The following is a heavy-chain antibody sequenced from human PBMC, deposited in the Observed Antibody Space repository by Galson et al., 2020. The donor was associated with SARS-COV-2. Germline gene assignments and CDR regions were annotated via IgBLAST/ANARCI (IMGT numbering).Heavy chain of an antibody. Sequence: SETLSLTCRVSGDSVKAENYFWDWIRQPPGKGLEWIGSFSHSGSVFYNPSLKSRVSISRDTSKNHFSLRLTSLTAADTAVYFCARGYLRFLESWGQGTLVTVSS. J-gene: IGHJ4*02. CDR3: ARGYLRFLES. V-gene: IGHV4-39*07. D-gene: IGHD3-3*01. CDR1: GDSVKAENYF. CDR2: FSHSGSV.